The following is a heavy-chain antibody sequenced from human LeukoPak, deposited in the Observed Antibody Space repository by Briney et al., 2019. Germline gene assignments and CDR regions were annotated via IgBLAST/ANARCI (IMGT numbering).Heavy chain of an antibody. V-gene: IGHV3-23*01. Sequence: PGGTLRLSCAASGFTFSNYGMSWVRQAPGKGLEWVSAITGSGGSTYYADSVRGRFTISRDNSKNTLYLQMNSLRAEDTAVYYCAKGFVVVVSATQSSWFDPWGQGTLVTVSS. D-gene: IGHD2-15*01. CDR1: GFTFSNYG. CDR2: ITGSGGST. CDR3: AKGFVVVVSATQSSWFDP. J-gene: IGHJ5*02.